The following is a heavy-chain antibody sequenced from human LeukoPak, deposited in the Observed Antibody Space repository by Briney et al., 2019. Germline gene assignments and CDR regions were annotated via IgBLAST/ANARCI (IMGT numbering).Heavy chain of an antibody. J-gene: IGHJ4*02. Sequence: SVKVSCKASGGTFSSYAISWVRQAPGQGLEWMGRIIPILGIANYAQKFQGRVTITADKSTSTAYMELSSLRSEDTAVYYCARGGPGDYGDYERIDYWGQGTLVTVSS. CDR2: IIPILGIA. CDR1: GGTFSSYA. CDR3: ARGGPGDYGDYERIDY. D-gene: IGHD4-17*01. V-gene: IGHV1-69*04.